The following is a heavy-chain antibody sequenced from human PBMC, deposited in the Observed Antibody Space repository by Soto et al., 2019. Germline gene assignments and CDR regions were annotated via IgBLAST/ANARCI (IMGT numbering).Heavy chain of an antibody. CDR2: IIGSGGST. CDR1: GFTFSSYA. J-gene: IGHJ4*02. Sequence: XGSLILSCSASGFTFSSYAMSWVRQAPGRGLDWVSAIIGSGGSTYYADSVKGRFTISRDNSKHTLYPQMHSLSAEDTAVYCCTKKSNAIQHHYFDYWGQGPLVTVSS. D-gene: IGHD2-2*01. CDR3: TKKSNAIQHHYFDY. V-gene: IGHV3-23*01.